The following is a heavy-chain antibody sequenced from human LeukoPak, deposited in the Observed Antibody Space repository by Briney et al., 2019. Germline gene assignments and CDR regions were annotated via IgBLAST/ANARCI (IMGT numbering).Heavy chain of an antibody. Sequence: GGSLRLSCAASGFSFSNNWMFWVRQAPGKGLELVATMNQDGRERFYVDSVKGRFTISRDNTKNSLYLQMNSLRAEDTAMYFCATGTYRERFYSWGQGTLVTVSS. D-gene: IGHD3-16*02. CDR1: GFSFSNNW. CDR3: ATGTYRERFYS. V-gene: IGHV3-7*01. J-gene: IGHJ4*02. CDR2: MNQDGRER.